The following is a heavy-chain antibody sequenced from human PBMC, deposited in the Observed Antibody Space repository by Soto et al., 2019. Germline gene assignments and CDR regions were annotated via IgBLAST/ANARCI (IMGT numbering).Heavy chain of an antibody. D-gene: IGHD2-15*01. Sequence: QVQLQESGPGLVKPSQTLSLTCTVSGGSISSGGYYWSWIRQHPGKGLEWIGYIYYSGSTYYNPSLKSRVTISVDSSKNQFSLKLSSVTAADTAVYYCARDGLQSGYGMDVWGQGTTVTVSS. CDR3: ARDGLQSGYGMDV. CDR2: IYYSGST. CDR1: GGSISSGGYY. J-gene: IGHJ6*02. V-gene: IGHV4-31*03.